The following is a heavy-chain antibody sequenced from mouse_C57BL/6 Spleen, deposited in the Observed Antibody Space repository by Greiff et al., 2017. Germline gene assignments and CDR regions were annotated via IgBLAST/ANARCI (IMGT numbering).Heavy chain of an antibody. Sequence: EVHLVESGEGLVKPGGSLKLSCAASGFTFSSYAMSWVRQTPEKRLEWVAYISSGGDYIYYADTVKGRFTISSDNARNTLYLQMSSLKSEDTAMYYCTRVYYGSSYVDCDYWGQGTTLTVSS. CDR1: GFTFSSYA. V-gene: IGHV5-9-1*02. CDR3: TRVYYGSSYVDCDY. J-gene: IGHJ2*01. CDR2: ISSGGDYI. D-gene: IGHD1-1*01.